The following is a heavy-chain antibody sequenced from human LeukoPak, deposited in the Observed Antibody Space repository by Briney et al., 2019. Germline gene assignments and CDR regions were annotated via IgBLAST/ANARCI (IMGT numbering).Heavy chain of an antibody. CDR1: GGSVSGFY. D-gene: IGHD3-9*01. CDR2: VYYSGGT. CDR3: ATLRYFDWLYTSTGDDAFDI. V-gene: IGHV4-59*02. J-gene: IGHJ3*02. Sequence: SETLSLTCTVSGGSVSGFYWSWIRQPPGKGLEWIGSVYYSGGTNYNPSLKSRVAISADTSKNQFSLKLSSVTAADTAVYYCATLRYFDWLYTSTGDDAFDIWGQGTMVTVSS.